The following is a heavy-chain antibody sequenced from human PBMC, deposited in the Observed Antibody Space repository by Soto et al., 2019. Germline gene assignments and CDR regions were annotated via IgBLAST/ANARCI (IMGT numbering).Heavy chain of an antibody. J-gene: IGHJ6*03. Sequence: GGSLRLSCAASGFTFDDYAMHWVRQAPGKGLEWVSGISWNSGSIGYADSVKGRFTISRDNAKNSLYLQMNSLRAEDTALYYCAKDIAGGGYSYGYFYYYYMDVWGKGTTVTVSS. CDR3: AKDIAGGGYSYGYFYYYYMDV. D-gene: IGHD5-18*01. CDR1: GFTFDDYA. CDR2: ISWNSGSI. V-gene: IGHV3-9*01.